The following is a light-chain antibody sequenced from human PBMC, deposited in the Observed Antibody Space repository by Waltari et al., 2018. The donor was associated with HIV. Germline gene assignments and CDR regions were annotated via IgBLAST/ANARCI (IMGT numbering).Light chain of an antibody. Sequence: EIVLTQSPGTLSLSSGERATLSCRASQSVASNLAWYQHKPGQSPRLLIYDTSRRATGIPDRFSGSGSGTDFTLTIGRLEPEDFAVYYCQQYYRSVTFGQGTRLETK. CDR3: QQYYRSVT. J-gene: IGKJ5*01. V-gene: IGKV3-20*01. CDR1: QSVASN. CDR2: DTS.